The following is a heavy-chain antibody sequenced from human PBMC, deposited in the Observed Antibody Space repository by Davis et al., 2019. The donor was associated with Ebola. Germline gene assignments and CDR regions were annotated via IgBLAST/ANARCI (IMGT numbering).Heavy chain of an antibody. CDR3: ARVNAATGYSRFDL. CDR1: GFTFSSYS. Sequence: GESLKISCAASGFTFSSYSMNWVRQAPGKGLEWVSFISSSSSYIYYADSVKGRFTISRDNAKNSLYLRMNSLRTEDTALYYCARVNAATGYSRFDLWGQGTLVTVSS. D-gene: IGHD3-9*01. J-gene: IGHJ5*02. CDR2: ISSSSSYI. V-gene: IGHV3-21*04.